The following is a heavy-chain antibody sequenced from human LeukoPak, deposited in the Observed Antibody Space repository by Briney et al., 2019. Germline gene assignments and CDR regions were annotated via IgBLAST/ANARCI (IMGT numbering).Heavy chain of an antibody. CDR3: ARDLSPNYDILTGYPDY. D-gene: IGHD3-9*01. Sequence: ASVKVSCKASGYTFTGYYMHWVRQAPGQGLEWMGWINPNSGGTNYAQKFQGRVTMTRDTSISTAYMELSRLRSDDTAVYYCARDLSPNYDILTGYPDYWGQGTLVTVSS. CDR2: INPNSGGT. V-gene: IGHV1-2*02. J-gene: IGHJ4*02. CDR1: GYTFTGYY.